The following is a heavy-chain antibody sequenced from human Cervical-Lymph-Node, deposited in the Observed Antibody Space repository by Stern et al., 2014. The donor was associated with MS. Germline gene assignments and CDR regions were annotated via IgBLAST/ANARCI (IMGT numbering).Heavy chain of an antibody. V-gene: IGHV1-2*02. CDR3: ARDSAFGVTPGTHAFDL. CDR1: GYIFTGYY. Sequence: VQLVQSGAEVKMPGTSVTVSCKTSGYIFTGYYMHWVRQAPGQGLEWMGWINPDSGYTNYAQKFRGRVTMTQDTSSSTAYMELSNVRPDDTAVFFCARDSAFGVTPGTHAFDLWGQGTIVTVSS. CDR2: INPDSGYT. J-gene: IGHJ3*01. D-gene: IGHD2-21*02.